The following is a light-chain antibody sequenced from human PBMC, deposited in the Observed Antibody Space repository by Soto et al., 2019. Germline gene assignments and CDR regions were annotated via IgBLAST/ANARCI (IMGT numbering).Light chain of an antibody. CDR3: AAWDDGLNGSV. CDR2: NNN. J-gene: IGLJ1*01. V-gene: IGLV1-44*01. Sequence: QSALTQPPSASGTPGQRITISCSGSSSIIGMNTVNWYQQVPGTAPKLLIYNNNQRPSGVPDRFSGSKSGTSASLAIIGLQSEDEADYYCAAWDDGLNGSVFGAGTKVTVL. CDR1: SSIIGMNT.